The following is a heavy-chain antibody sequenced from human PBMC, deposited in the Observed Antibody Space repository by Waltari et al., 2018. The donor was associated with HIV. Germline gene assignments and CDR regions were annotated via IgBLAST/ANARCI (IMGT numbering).Heavy chain of an antibody. CDR3: VRDSFGFDY. D-gene: IGHD3-3*01. CDR1: GDSIPSRSAA. CDR2: TYYRSCWHT. J-gene: IGHJ4*02. Sequence: QVSLQPLGPGHLEASQTRPLTAGVPGDSIPSRSAAWNWVRQSPPKGLGWLGKTYYRSCWHTYYAVSVRGRIFINADPSRNRFSLEVKSVTPEDSGTYFCVRDSFGFDYWGRGHLVNVSS. V-gene: IGHV6-1*01.